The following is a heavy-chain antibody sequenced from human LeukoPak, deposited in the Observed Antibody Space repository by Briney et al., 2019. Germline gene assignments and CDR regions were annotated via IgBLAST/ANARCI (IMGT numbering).Heavy chain of an antibody. CDR1: GYTFTAYY. J-gene: IGHJ5*02. V-gene: IGHV1-2*02. CDR2: INPNTGDT. CDR3: GRGNKSFDP. Sequence: ASVMVSCKASGYTFTAYYVHWVRQAPGQGLEWIGWINPNTGDTDYAPKLQGRVTMIKDTSTNSAYMELNKLTSDDTAVYYCGRGNKSFDPWGQGTLVTVSS.